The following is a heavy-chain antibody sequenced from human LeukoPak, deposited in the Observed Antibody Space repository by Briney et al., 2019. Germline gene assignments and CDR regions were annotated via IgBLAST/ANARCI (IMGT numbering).Heavy chain of an antibody. V-gene: IGHV5-51*01. J-gene: IGHJ4*02. CDR3: ARLSDYDILTGYSFYYFDY. D-gene: IGHD3-9*01. Sequence: GESLKISCKGSGYSFTSYWIGWVRQMPGKGLEWMGIIYPGDSDTRYSPSFQGQVTISADKSISTVYLQWSSLKASDTAMYYCARLSDYDILTGYSFYYFDYWGQGTLVTVSS. CDR2: IYPGDSDT. CDR1: GYSFTSYW.